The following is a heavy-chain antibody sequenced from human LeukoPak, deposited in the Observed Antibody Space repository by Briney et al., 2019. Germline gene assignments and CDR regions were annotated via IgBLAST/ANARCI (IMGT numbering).Heavy chain of an antibody. V-gene: IGHV3-48*01. CDR1: GFTFSSYS. Sequence: GGSLRLSCAASGFTFSSYSMNWVRQALGKGLEWVSYISSSSSTIYYADSVKGRFTISRDNAKNSLYLQMNSLRAEDTAVYYCARVNCSGGSCHGAFDIWGQGTMVTVSS. J-gene: IGHJ3*02. D-gene: IGHD2-15*01. CDR3: ARVNCSGGSCHGAFDI. CDR2: ISSSSSTI.